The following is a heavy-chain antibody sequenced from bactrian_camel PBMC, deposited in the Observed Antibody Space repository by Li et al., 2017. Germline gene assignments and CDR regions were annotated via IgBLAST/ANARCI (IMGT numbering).Heavy chain of an antibody. V-gene: IGHV3S1*01. CDR3: AATTRHLSNIHVLSPLAPDH. CDR1: ESPISRIC. Sequence: QLVESGGGSVQAGGSLNLSCVASESPISRICMAWFRQVPGKEREWVAHISIFHNTPYYDDSVKGRFTISQDTAEKIMYLQMSSLQTEDTATFYCAATTRHLSNIHVLSPLAPDHWGQGTQVTVS. D-gene: IGHD4*01. CDR2: ISIFHNTP. J-gene: IGHJ4*01.